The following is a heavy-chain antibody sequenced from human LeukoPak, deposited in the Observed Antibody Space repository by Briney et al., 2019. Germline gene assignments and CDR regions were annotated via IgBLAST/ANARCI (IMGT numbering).Heavy chain of an antibody. CDR1: GGSISSYY. D-gene: IGHD3-22*01. CDR3: ARHMVYYYDSSGHGFDV. J-gene: IGHJ3*01. V-gene: IGHV4-4*07. Sequence: PSETLSLTCTVSGGSISSYYWSWIRQPAGKGLEWIGRIYTSGSTNYNPSLKSRVTISVDTSKNQFSLKLSSVTAADTAVYYCARHMVYYYDSSGHGFDVWGQGTMVTVSS. CDR2: IYTSGST.